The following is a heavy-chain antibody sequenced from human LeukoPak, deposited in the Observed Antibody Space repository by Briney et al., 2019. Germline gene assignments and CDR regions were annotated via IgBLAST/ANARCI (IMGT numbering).Heavy chain of an antibody. J-gene: IGHJ4*02. V-gene: IGHV3-23*01. CDR2: ISGSGGST. D-gene: IGHD1-26*01. CDR1: GFTFSSYA. CDR3: GKSPQWELPANFDY. Sequence: PGGSLRLSCAASGFTFSSYAMSWVRQAPGKGLEWVSAISGSGGSTYYAGSVKGRFTISRDNSKNTLYLQMNSLRAEDTAVYYCGKSPQWELPANFDYWGQGTLVTVSS.